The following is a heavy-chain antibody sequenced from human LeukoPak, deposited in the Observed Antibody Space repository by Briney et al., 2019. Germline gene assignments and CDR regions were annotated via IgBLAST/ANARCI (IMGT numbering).Heavy chain of an antibody. CDR2: ISSGSRFI. CDR1: GFTFTSYT. D-gene: IGHD1-26*01. V-gene: IGHV3-21*06. CDR3: ARSAVGTTTPLSY. Sequence: GGSLRLSCAASGFTFTSYTMNWVRQALGKGLEWVSLISSGSRFIYYADSVKGRFTISRDNAKNILYLQMNSLRVEDTAIYFCARSAVGTTTPLSYWGQGALVTVSS. J-gene: IGHJ4*02.